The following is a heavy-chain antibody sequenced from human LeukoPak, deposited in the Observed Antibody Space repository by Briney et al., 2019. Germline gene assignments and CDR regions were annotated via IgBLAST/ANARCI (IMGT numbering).Heavy chain of an antibody. CDR3: ARDQYYDILTGYSN. J-gene: IGHJ4*02. CDR2: ISSSSSYI. Sequence: GGFLRLSCAASGFTFSSHSMNWVRQAPGKGLEWVSSISSSSSYIYYADSVKGRFTISRDNAKNSLYLQMNSLRAEDTAVYYCARDQYYDILTGYSNWGQGTLVTVSS. CDR1: GFTFSSHS. V-gene: IGHV3-21*01. D-gene: IGHD3-9*01.